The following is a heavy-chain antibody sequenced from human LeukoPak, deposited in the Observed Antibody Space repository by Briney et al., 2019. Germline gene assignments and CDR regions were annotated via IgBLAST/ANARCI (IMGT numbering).Heavy chain of an antibody. J-gene: IGHJ4*02. Sequence: GGSLRLSCAASGFTFSSYSMNWVRQAPGKGLEWVSYISSSSSTIYYADSVKGRFTISRDNAKNSLYLQMNSLRAEDTAVYYCARDQGRAAAEYYFDYWGQGTLVTVSS. CDR2: ISSSSSTI. CDR3: ARDQGRAAAEYYFDY. V-gene: IGHV3-48*04. CDR1: GFTFSSYS. D-gene: IGHD6-13*01.